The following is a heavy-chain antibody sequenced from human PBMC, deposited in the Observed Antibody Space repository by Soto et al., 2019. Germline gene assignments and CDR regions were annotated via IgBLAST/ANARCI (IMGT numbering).Heavy chain of an antibody. J-gene: IGHJ4*02. CDR1: GYTFTSYA. Sequence: ASVKVSCTASGYTFTSYAMHWVRQAPGQRREWMGWINAGNGNTKYSQKFQGRVTITRDTSASTAYMELSSLRSEDTAVYYCARGGVYYYGSGRSFDYWGQGTLVTVSS. CDR3: ARGGVYYYGSGRSFDY. D-gene: IGHD3-10*01. V-gene: IGHV1-3*01. CDR2: INAGNGNT.